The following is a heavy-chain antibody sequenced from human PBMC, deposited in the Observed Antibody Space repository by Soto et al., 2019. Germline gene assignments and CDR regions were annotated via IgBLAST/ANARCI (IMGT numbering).Heavy chain of an antibody. J-gene: IGHJ4*02. CDR1: GGSISSGGYY. CDR2: IYYSGST. D-gene: IGHD1-26*01. V-gene: IGHV4-31*03. CDR3: ARFKWEPRTGFDY. Sequence: SETLSLTCTVSGGSISSGGYYWTWIRQHPGKGLEWIGYIYYSGSTFYNPSLKSRVTISVDTSKNQFSLNLSSVTAADTAVYYCARFKWEPRTGFDYWGQGTLVTVSS.